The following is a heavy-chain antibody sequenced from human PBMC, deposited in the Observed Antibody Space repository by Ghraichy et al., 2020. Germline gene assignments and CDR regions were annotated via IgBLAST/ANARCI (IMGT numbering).Heavy chain of an antibody. Sequence: LSLTCVASGFTFDDYGMHWVRQAPGKGLEWVSGISWNSAPFGYADSVKGRFTISRDNAKNSLYLQMNSLRAEDTALYYCAKDVSASGGRNYYYYGMDVWGQGTTVTVSS. CDR2: ISWNSAPF. J-gene: IGHJ6*02. D-gene: IGHD6-13*01. V-gene: IGHV3-9*01. CDR3: AKDVSASGGRNYYYYGMDV. CDR1: GFTFDDYG.